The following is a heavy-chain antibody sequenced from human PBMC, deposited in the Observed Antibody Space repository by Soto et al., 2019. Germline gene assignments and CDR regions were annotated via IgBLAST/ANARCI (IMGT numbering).Heavy chain of an antibody. J-gene: IGHJ5*02. D-gene: IGHD3-22*01. Sequence: SETLSLTCSVSGGSINSYTNYWSWIRQTPSRGLEWIGYIYYSGTTYYNPSLKSRVTISIDTSKNQFSLSLTSVVAADTAVYYCVREILYSFDSSGYPYHWGQGTLVPVSA. V-gene: IGHV4-30-4*01. CDR3: VREILYSFDSSGYPYH. CDR2: IYYSGTT. CDR1: GGSINSYTNY.